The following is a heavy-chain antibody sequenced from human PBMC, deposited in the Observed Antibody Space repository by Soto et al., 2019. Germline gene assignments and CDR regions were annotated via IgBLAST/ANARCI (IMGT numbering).Heavy chain of an antibody. CDR1: GFSFSSYD. V-gene: IGHV3-30*18. CDR3: AKGVPSPTQHAFDI. Sequence: QVHLVESGGGVVQPGRSLRLSCAASGFSFSSYDMHWVRQAPGKGLEWVAVISYDGSDKYFSDSVKGRLTISRDNSKNTVSLEMNSLRTKDTAAYYCAKGVPSPTQHAFDIWGQGTMVTVSS. CDR2: ISYDGSDK. J-gene: IGHJ3*02.